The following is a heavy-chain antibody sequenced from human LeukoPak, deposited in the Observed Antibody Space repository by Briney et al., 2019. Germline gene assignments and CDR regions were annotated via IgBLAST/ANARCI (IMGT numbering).Heavy chain of an antibody. V-gene: IGHV3-30*03. CDR2: ISYDGSNK. J-gene: IGHJ4*02. CDR1: GFTFSSYG. CDR3: ARGRDMIVWTAYFDY. D-gene: IGHD3-22*01. Sequence: GGSLRLSCAASGFTFSSYGMHWVRQAPGKGLEWVAVISYDGSNKYYADSVKGRFTISRDNSKNTLYLQMNSLRAEDTAVYYCARGRDMIVWTAYFDYWGQGTLVTVSS.